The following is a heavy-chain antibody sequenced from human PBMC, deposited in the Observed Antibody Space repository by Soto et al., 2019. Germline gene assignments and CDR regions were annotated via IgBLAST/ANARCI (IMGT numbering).Heavy chain of an antibody. D-gene: IGHD3-10*01. CDR1: GYSFTSYW. CDR3: AGGGVRGVITRTRDYYGMDV. J-gene: IGHJ6*02. V-gene: IGHV5-51*01. CDR2: IYPGDSDT. Sequence: PGESLKISCMGSGYSFTSYWIGWVRQMPGKGLEWMGIIYPGDSDTRYSPSSQGQVTISADKSISTAYLQWSSLKASDTAMYYCAGGGVRGVITRTRDYYGMDVWGQGTTVTVSS.